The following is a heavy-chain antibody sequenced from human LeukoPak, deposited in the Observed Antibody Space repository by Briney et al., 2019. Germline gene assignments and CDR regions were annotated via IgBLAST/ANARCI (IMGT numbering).Heavy chain of an antibody. CDR1: GFTFDDYA. D-gene: IGHD2-15*01. CDR3: AKGAVSLVLYYFDY. J-gene: IGHJ4*02. V-gene: IGHV3-9*03. Sequence: GGSLRLSCAASGFTFDDYAMHWVRQAPGKGLEWVSGISWNSGSIGYADSVKGRFTISRDNAKNSLYLQMNSLRAEDMALYYCAKGAVSLVLYYFDYWGQGTLVTVSS. CDR2: ISWNSGSI.